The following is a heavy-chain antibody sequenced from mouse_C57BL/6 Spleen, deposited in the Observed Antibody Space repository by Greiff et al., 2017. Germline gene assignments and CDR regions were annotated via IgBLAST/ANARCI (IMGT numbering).Heavy chain of an antibody. Sequence: QVQLQQPGAELVMPGASVKLSCKASGYTFTSYWMHWVKQRPGQGLEWIGEIDPSDSYTNYNQKFKGKSTLTVDKSSSTAYMQLSSLTSEDSAVYYCARKDYDAMDYWDRGTSVTDSS. V-gene: IGHV1-69*01. CDR1: GYTFTSYW. CDR3: ARKDYDAMDY. J-gene: IGHJ4*01. CDR2: IDPSDSYT.